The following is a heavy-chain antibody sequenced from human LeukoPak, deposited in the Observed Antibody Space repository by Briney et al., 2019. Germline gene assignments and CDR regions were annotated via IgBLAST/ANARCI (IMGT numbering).Heavy chain of an antibody. CDR3: AKDLGRYRNNYFDY. CDR2: ISGSGGGT. D-gene: IGHD1-26*01. CDR1: GFTFNSYA. Sequence: PGGSLRPSCAASGFTFNSYAMSWVRQAPEKGLEWVATISGSGGGTYYADSVKGRFTISRDDSKNTLYLQMNSLRAEDTAVYYCAKDLGRYRNNYFDYWGQGTLVTVSS. J-gene: IGHJ4*02. V-gene: IGHV3-23*01.